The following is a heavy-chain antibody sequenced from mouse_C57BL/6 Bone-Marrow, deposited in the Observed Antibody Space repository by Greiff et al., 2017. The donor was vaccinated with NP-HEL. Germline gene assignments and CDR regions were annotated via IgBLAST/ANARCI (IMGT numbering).Heavy chain of an antibody. CDR1: GYTFTSYW. D-gene: IGHD3-2*02. V-gene: IGHV1-69*01. Sequence: QVQLQQPGAELVMPGASVKLSCKASGYTFTSYWMHWVKQRPGQGLEWIGEIDPSASDPNYNQKFKGKSTLTVDKSSSTAYMQLSSLTSEDSAVYYCASRGSSGYVWFAYWGQGTLVTVSA. CDR2: IDPSASDP. J-gene: IGHJ3*01. CDR3: ASRGSSGYVWFAY.